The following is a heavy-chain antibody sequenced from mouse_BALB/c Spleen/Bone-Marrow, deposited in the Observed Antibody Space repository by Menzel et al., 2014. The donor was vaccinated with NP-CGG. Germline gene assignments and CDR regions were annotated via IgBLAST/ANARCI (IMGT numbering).Heavy chain of an antibody. CDR3: TTLARTNFDY. V-gene: IGHV1S130*01. J-gene: IGHJ2*01. D-gene: IGHD3-1*01. CDR1: GYTFTSSW. Sequence: VQLQQSGSVLVRPGASVKLSCKASGYTFTSSWMHWAKQRPGQGLEWIGEIHPNSGNTNYNEKFKGKAKLTAVTSTSTAYMDLSSLTNEDSAVYYCTTLARTNFDYWGQGTTLTVSS. CDR2: IHPNSGNT.